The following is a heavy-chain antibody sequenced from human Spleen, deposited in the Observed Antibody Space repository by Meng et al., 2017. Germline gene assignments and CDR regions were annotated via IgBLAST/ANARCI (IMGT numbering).Heavy chain of an antibody. V-gene: IGHV4-39*01. CDR2: IGHSGFT. CDR3: VRSSGWVKTGFDP. Sequence: QPQLQESGPGLVKPSEALSLTCSVSGGSISTSGYYWGWIRQPPGKGLEWIGSIGHSGFTYYTPSLKSRVTVSIDTSRNQFSLWLTSVTAADTAVYYCVRSSGWVKTGFDPWGLGTLVTVSS. J-gene: IGHJ5*02. D-gene: IGHD6-19*01. CDR1: GGSISTSGYY.